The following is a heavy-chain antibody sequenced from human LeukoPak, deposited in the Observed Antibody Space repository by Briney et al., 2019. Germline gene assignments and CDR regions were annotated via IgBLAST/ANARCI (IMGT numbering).Heavy chain of an antibody. Sequence: SQTLSLTCAISGDSVSSNSAAWNWIRQSPSRGLEWLGRTYYRSKWYNDYAVSVKSRITINPDTSKNQFSLQLNSVTPEDTAVYYCARDEDSSSWYGSPTYNWFDPWGQGTLVTVSS. V-gene: IGHV6-1*01. CDR3: ARDEDSSSWYGSPTYNWFDP. CDR2: TYYRSKWYN. CDR1: GDSVSSNSAA. J-gene: IGHJ5*02. D-gene: IGHD6-13*01.